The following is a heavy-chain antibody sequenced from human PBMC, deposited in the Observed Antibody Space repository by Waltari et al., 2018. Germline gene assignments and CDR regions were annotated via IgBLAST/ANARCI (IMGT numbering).Heavy chain of an antibody. J-gene: IGHJ5*02. V-gene: IGHV3-7*01. CDR3: ARLVTVTYNWFDP. CDR2: IKQDGSEK. D-gene: IGHD4-17*01. CDR1: GFTFSSYW. Sequence: EVQLVESGGGLVQPGGSLRLSCAASGFTFSSYWMSWVRQAPGEGLEWVANIKQDGSEKYYVDSVKGRFTISRDNAKNSLYLQMNSLRAEDTAVYYCARLVTVTYNWFDPWGRGTLVTVSS.